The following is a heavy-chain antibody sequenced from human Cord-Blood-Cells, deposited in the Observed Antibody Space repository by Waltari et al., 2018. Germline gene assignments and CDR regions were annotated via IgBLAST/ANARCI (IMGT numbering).Heavy chain of an antibody. J-gene: IGHJ4*02. CDR1: GFTLSSDW. CDR3: ARDEITGTTVDY. Sequence: EVQLVESGGGLVQPGGSLRLSCAASGFTLSSDWMSWVRQAPGKGLEWVANIKQEGSEKYYVDSVKGRFTISRDNAKNSLYLQMNSLRAEDTAVYYCARDEITGTTVDYWGQGTLVTVSS. CDR2: IKQEGSEK. D-gene: IGHD1-7*01. V-gene: IGHV3-7*01.